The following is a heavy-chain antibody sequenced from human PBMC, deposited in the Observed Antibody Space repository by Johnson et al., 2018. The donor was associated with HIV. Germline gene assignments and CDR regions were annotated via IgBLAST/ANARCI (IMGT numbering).Heavy chain of an antibody. D-gene: IGHD6-13*01. J-gene: IGHJ3*02. CDR3: ARDRLGQQLVYAFDI. CDR1: GFTFSSYG. Sequence: QVQLVESGGGVVQPGRSLRLSCAASGFTFSSYGMHWVRQAPGKGLEWVAVIWYDGSNKYYADSVKGRFTISRDNSKNTLYLQMNSLRAEDTAVYYCARDRLGQQLVYAFDIWGQGTMVTVSS. CDR2: IWYDGSNK. V-gene: IGHV3-33*08.